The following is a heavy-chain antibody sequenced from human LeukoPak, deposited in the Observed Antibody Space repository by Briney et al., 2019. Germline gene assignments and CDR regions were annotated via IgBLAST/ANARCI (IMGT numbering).Heavy chain of an antibody. J-gene: IGHJ5*02. CDR3: ARDPTPDQLPPNWFDP. D-gene: IGHD2-2*01. CDR2: ISSTSSYI. Sequence: PGGSLRLSCAASGFTFSSYSMNWVGQAPGKGLDGVSSISSTSSYIYYADSVKGRFTISRDKDQHSLYLQMYSLRAEDTAVYYCARDPTPDQLPPNWFDPWGQGTLVTVSS. CDR1: GFTFSSYS. V-gene: IGHV3-21*01.